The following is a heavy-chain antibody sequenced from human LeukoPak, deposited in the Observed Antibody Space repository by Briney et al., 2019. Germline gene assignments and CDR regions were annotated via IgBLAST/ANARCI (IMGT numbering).Heavy chain of an antibody. J-gene: IGHJ4*02. V-gene: IGHV4-34*01. CDR2: INHSGST. CDR3: VTYYFDSSGPKKNY. CDR1: GGSFSGYY. Sequence: SETLSLTCAVYGGSFSGYYRSWIRKPPGKGLEWIGEINHSGSTNYNPSLKSRVTISVDTSKKQFSLKLSSVAAADTAVYYCVTYYFDSSGPKKNYWGQGTLVTVSS. D-gene: IGHD3-22*01.